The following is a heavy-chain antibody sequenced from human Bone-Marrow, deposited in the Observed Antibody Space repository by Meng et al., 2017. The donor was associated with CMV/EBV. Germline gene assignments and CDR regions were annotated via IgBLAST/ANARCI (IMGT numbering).Heavy chain of an antibody. D-gene: IGHD1-26*01. V-gene: IGHV3-33*01. Sequence: SGFTFSSYGMHWVRQDPGKGLEWVAVIWYDGSNKYYADSVKGRFTISRDNSKNTLYLQMNSLRAEDTAVYYCARDSTVGATRLTILNYWGQGTLVTVSS. CDR1: GFTFSSYG. CDR3: ARDSTVGATRLTILNY. J-gene: IGHJ4*02. CDR2: IWYDGSNK.